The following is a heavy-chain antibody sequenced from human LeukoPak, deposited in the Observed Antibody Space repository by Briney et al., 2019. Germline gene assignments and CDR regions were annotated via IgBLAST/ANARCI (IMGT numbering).Heavy chain of an antibody. CDR2: INPNSGGT. V-gene: IGHV1-2*02. D-gene: IGHD1-26*01. CDR1: GCTFTSYR. CDR3: ATIVGAGGLRDY. J-gene: IGHJ4*02. Sequence: ASVKVSCKASGCTFTSYRISGVRQAPGQGLEWMGWINPNSGGTNNAQKFQGRVTMTRDTSINTAYMELSRLRSDDPAVYYCATIVGAGGLRDYWGQGTLVTVSS.